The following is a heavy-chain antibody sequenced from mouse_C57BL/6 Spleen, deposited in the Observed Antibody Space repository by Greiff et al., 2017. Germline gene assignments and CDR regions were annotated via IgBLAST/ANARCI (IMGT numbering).Heavy chain of an antibody. CDR1: GYTFTSYW. V-gene: IGHV1-69*01. CDR3: ARSKGTVFYAMDY. J-gene: IGHJ4*01. Sequence: QVQLQQPGAELVMPGASVKLSCKASGYTFTSYWMHWVKQRPGQGLEWIGEIDPSDSYTNYNQKFKGKSTLTVDKSSSTAYMQLSRLTSEDSAVYYCARSKGTVFYAMDYWGQGTSVTVSS. CDR2: IDPSDSYT. D-gene: IGHD1-1*01.